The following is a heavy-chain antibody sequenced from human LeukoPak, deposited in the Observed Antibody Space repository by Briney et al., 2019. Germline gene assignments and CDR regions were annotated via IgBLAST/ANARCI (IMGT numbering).Heavy chain of an antibody. V-gene: IGHV1-69*05. D-gene: IGHD1-1*01. CDR3: AKKNWNDGFNWFDP. J-gene: IGHJ5*02. Sequence: ASVKVSCKASGGTFSSYAISWVRQAPGQGLEWMGGIIPIFGTANYAQKFQGRVTITTDESTSTAYMELSSLRSEDTAVYYCAKKNWNDGFNWFDPWGQGTLVTVSS. CDR2: IIPIFGTA. CDR1: GGTFSSYA.